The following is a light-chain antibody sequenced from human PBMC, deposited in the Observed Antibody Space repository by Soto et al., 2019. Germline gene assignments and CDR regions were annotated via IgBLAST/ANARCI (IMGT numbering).Light chain of an antibody. J-gene: IGLJ1*01. CDR2: GNN. CDR1: SSNIGAGYD. V-gene: IGLV1-40*01. CDR3: QSYDSSLSGYV. Sequence: QSVLTQPPSVSGAPGQRVTISCTGSSSNIGAGYDVHWYQHLPGTAPKLLIYGNNNRPSGVPERFSDSKSGTSASLAITGLRAEDEADYDCQSYDSSLSGYVFGTGTKLTVL.